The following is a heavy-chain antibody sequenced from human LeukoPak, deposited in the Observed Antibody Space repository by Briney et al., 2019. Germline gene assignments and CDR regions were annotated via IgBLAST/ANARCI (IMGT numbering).Heavy chain of an antibody. J-gene: IGHJ4*02. CDR3: ARELGIAVAGMGY. CDR1: GFTFGKYW. CDR2: ISSSSSYI. V-gene: IGHV3-21*01. D-gene: IGHD6-19*01. Sequence: GGSLRLSCVASGFTFGKYWMSWVRQAPGKGLEWVSSISSSSSYIYYADSVKGRFTISRDNAKNSLYLQMNSLRAEDTAVYYCARELGIAVAGMGYWGQGTLVTVSS.